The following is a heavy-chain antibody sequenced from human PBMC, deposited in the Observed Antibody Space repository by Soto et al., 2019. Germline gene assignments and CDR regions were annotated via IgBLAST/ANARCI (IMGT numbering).Heavy chain of an antibody. D-gene: IGHD3-10*01. CDR3: ATSYGSGYRAFDY. CDR2: VNPILSMS. J-gene: IGHJ4*02. V-gene: IGHV1-69*04. Sequence: QVQLVQSGAEVKRPGSSVKVSCKASGDTFSFYSINWVRQAPGLGLEWMGRVNPILSMSNYAQRFQGRGTMTATKSTSTAHMDLSGLRSEDTAMYYCATSYGSGYRAFDYWGQGALVTVSS. CDR1: GDTFSFYS.